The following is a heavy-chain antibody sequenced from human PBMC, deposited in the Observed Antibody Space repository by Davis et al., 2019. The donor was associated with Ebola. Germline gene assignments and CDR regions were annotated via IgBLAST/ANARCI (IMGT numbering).Heavy chain of an antibody. V-gene: IGHV3-23*01. CDR3: ATCGFCVSSSGIDY. D-gene: IGHD6-19*01. CDR2: ISGAGYNT. J-gene: IGHJ4*02. CDR1: GFQFEHYT. Sequence: GESLKISCVASGFQFEHYTMSWVRQGPGQGLEWVAGISGAGYNTYHADSVKGRFTISRDNSKNTLYLQMNSLSADDTAVYYCATCGFCVSSSGIDYRGQGTLVTVSS.